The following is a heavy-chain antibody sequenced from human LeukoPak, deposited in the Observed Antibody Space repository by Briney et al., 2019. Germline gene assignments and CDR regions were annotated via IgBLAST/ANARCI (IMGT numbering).Heavy chain of an antibody. CDR2: ISVNGVTT. D-gene: IGHD3-10*02. V-gene: IGHV3-23*01. J-gene: IGHJ4*02. Sequence: GGSLRLSCAASGFTFSSYAMSWVRQAPGGGLEWVSRISVNGVTTYYADSVKGRFTISRDNSRNTLFLQMNSLRAEDTAVYYCAKEVFGEYYDGFDYWGQGTLVTVSS. CDR1: GFTFSSYA. CDR3: AKEVFGEYYDGFDY.